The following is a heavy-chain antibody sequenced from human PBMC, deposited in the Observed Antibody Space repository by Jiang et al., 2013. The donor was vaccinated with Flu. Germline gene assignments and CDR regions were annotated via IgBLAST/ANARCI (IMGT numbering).Heavy chain of an antibody. CDR1: GYIFPNYW. CDR3: ARVNADVQSFGEDAFDI. J-gene: IGHJ3*02. Sequence: QLVESGAEVKKPGESLKISCQGSGYIFPNYWIGWVRQMSGKGLEWLGMVYPGDSDTIYSPSFQGQVIISADKSIRTAYLQWSSLNASDTAMYYCARVNADVQSFGEDAFDIWGQGTMVTVS. D-gene: IGHD3-10*01. V-gene: IGHV5-51*01. CDR2: VYPGDSDT.